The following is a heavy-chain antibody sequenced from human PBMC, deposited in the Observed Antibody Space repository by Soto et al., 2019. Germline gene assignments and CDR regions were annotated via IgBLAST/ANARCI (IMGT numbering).Heavy chain of an antibody. J-gene: IGHJ6*02. CDR3: TRDAGYCSSTSCYSYYGMDV. V-gene: IGHV3-49*03. D-gene: IGHD2-2*01. Sequence: GASLILSCRASGFTCGDYAVSWFRQAPGKGLECVGFIRSKAYGGTTEYAASVKGRFTISRDDSKSIAYLQMNSLKTEDTAVYYCTRDAGYCSSTSCYSYYGMDVWGQGTTVTVSS. CDR1: GFTCGDYA. CDR2: IRSKAYGGTT.